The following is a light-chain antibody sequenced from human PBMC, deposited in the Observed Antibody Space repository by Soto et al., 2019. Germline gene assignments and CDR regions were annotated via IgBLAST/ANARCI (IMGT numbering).Light chain of an antibody. V-gene: IGKV3-20*01. J-gene: IGKJ4*01. Sequence: EFELTQSPGTLSLSPGERATLSCRASQSIITLAWYKQKPGRAPRLLIFGVSRRATGIPDRFSGSGSGTDFTLTINRLEPEDFAVYYCQEYGSLPLTFGGGTKVEIK. CDR1: QSIIT. CDR2: GVS. CDR3: QEYGSLPLT.